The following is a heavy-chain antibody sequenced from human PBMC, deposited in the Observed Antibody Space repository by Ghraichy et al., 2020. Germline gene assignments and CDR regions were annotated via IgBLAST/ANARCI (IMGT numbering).Heavy chain of an antibody. Sequence: GGSLRLSCAASGFTFSTYAMHWVRQAPGKGXEWLAVLWYDGINKYYSDSVMGRFTISRDNSKNMLYLQMNSLRAEDTAVYYCARAWKGMDVWGQGTTVTV. J-gene: IGHJ6*02. CDR1: GFTFSTYA. CDR3: ARAWKGMDV. CDR2: LWYDGINK. V-gene: IGHV3-33*01. D-gene: IGHD1-1*01.